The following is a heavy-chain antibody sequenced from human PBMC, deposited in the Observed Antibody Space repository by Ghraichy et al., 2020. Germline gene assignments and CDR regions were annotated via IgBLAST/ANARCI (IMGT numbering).Heavy chain of an antibody. V-gene: IGHV4-39*01. J-gene: IGHJ5*01. CDR1: GGSIRHRNYY. CDR2: IYYAGST. Sequence: SETLSLTCSVSGGSIRHRNYYWGWIRQPPGKGLEWIGSIYYAGSTYYNPTLKNRVSVDVDTSNSRFSLELRSVTASDTAIYYCVRSIWNYQFGPTWSDSWGRGTLVTVSS. CDR3: VRSIWNYQFGPTWSDS. D-gene: IGHD1-7*01.